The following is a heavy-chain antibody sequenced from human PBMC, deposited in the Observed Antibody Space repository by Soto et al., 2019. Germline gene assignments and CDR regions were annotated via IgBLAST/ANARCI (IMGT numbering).Heavy chain of an antibody. CDR3: AKDKYCSSTSCYGFWFDP. CDR2: ISGSGGST. Sequence: PGGSLRLSCAASGFTFSSYAMSWVRQAPGKGLEWVSAISGSGGSTYYADSVKGRFTISRDNSKNTLYLQMNSLRAEDTVVYYCAKDKYCSSTSCYGFWFDPWGQGTLVTVSS. D-gene: IGHD2-2*01. V-gene: IGHV3-23*01. CDR1: GFTFSSYA. J-gene: IGHJ5*02.